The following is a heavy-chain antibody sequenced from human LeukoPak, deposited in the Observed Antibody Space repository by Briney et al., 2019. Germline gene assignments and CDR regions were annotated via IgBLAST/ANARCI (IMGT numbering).Heavy chain of an antibody. V-gene: IGHV3-74*01. CDR1: GFTFSSYW. J-gene: IGHJ4*02. CDR3: AREEVTMYYFDS. Sequence: GGSLRLSCAASGFTFSSYWMHWVRQAPGRGLVWVSRINSDGSSISYADSVKGRFTISGDNAKNTLYLQMNSLRAEDTAVYYCAREEVTMYYFDSWGQGTLVTASS. D-gene: IGHD2-21*02. CDR2: INSDGSSI.